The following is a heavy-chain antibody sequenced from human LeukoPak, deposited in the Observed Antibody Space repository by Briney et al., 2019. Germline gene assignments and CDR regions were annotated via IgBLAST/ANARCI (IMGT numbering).Heavy chain of an antibody. D-gene: IGHD6-13*01. CDR3: ARRGSTASFDY. V-gene: IGHV4-4*09. CDR2: IYTSGST. CDR1: GGSISSYY. J-gene: IGHJ4*02. Sequence: SETLSLTCTVSGGSISSYYGSWIRQPPGKGLEWIGYIYTSGSTNYNPSLKSRVTISVDTSKNQFSLKLSSVTAADTAVYYCARRGSTASFDYWGQGTLVTVSS.